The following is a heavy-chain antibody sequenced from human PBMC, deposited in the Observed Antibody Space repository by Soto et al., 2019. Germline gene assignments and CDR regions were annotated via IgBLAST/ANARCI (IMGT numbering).Heavy chain of an antibody. Sequence: GGSLRLSCAASGFTFSSYEMNWVRQAPGKGLEWVSYISSSGSTIYYADSVKGRFTISRDNAKNSLYLQMNSLRAEDTAVYYCARDRSADRFVQYFQHWGQGTQVTVSS. CDR3: ARDRSADRFVQYFQH. J-gene: IGHJ1*01. D-gene: IGHD6-19*01. V-gene: IGHV3-48*03. CDR2: ISSSGSTI. CDR1: GFTFSSYE.